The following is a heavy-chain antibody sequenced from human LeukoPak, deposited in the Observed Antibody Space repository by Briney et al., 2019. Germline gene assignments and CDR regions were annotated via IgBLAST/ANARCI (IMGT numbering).Heavy chain of an antibody. CDR3: ARDVPDYVWGSYLPYYFDY. CDR2: ISSSSSYI. Sequence: GGSLRLSCAASGFTFSSYSMNWVRQAPGKGLEWVSPISSSSSYIYYADSVKGRFTISRDNAKNSLYLRMNSLRAEDTAVYYCARDVPDYVWGSYLPYYFDYWGQGTLVTVSS. J-gene: IGHJ4*02. CDR1: GFTFSSYS. D-gene: IGHD3-16*02. V-gene: IGHV3-21*01.